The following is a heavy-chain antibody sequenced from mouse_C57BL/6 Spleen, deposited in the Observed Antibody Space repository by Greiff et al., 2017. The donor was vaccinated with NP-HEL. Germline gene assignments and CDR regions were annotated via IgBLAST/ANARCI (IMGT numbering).Heavy chain of an antibody. D-gene: IGHD2-3*01. CDR2: IYPGDGDT. J-gene: IGHJ2*01. CDR3: ARDPYDGYFDY. Sequence: VQLQQSGPELVKPGASVKISCKASGYAFSSSWMNWVKQRPGKGLEWIGRIYPGDGDTNYNGKFKGKATLTADKSSSTAYMQLSSLTSEDSAVYFCARDPYDGYFDYWGQGTTLTVSS. V-gene: IGHV1-82*01. CDR1: GYAFSSSW.